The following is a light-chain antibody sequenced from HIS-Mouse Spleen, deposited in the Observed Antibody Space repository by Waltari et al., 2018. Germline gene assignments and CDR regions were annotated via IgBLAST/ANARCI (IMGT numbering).Light chain of an antibody. CDR1: SSDVGSYNL. Sequence: QSALTQPASVSGSPGQSITISCTGTSSDVGSYNLVSLYQQHPGKSPKLMIYEGSKRPSGVSNRVSGSKSGNTASLTISGLQAEDEADYYCCLYAGSSTWVFGGGTKLTVI. V-gene: IGLV2-23*01. CDR3: CLYAGSSTWV. CDR2: EGS. J-gene: IGLJ3*02.